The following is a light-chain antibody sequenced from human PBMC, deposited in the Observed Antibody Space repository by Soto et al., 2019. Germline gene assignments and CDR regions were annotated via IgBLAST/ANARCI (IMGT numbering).Light chain of an antibody. V-gene: IGLV2-14*01. CDR1: SSDVGGYKF. CDR3: SSYTSSSTLV. Sequence: QSALTQPASVSGSPGQSITISCTGTSSDVGGYKFVSWYQQHPGKAPKLIIYEVSNRPSGVSNRFSGSKSGNTASLTIPGLQAEDEADYYCSSYTSSSTLVFGGGTKLTVL. J-gene: IGLJ2*01. CDR2: EVS.